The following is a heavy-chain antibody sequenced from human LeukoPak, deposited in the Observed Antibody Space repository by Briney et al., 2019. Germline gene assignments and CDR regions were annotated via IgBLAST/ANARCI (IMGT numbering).Heavy chain of an antibody. CDR2: IYYSGST. CDR3: ARGSSSGWNYYYYYYMDV. CDR1: GGSISSYY. J-gene: IGHJ6*03. D-gene: IGHD6-19*01. Sequence: SETLSLTCTVSGGSISSYYWSWIRQPPGKGLEWIGYIYYSGSTNYNPSLKSRVTISVDTSKNQFSLKLSSVTAADTAVYYCARGSSSGWNYYYYYYMDVWGKGTTVTVSS. V-gene: IGHV4-59*01.